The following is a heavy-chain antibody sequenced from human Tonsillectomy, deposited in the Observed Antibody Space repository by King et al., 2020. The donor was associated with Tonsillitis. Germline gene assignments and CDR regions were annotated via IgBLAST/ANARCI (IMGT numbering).Heavy chain of an antibody. CDR3: AKKEGSNWYGFDFDF. Sequence: VQLVESGGDLVQPGGSLRLSCAASGFTFTNFAMSWVRQAPGRGLQWVSSISASGGTTYYADSVKGRFTISRDTSKSTLYLQMSSLRVEDMAVYYCAKKEGSNWYGFDFDFWGRGTLVTVSS. V-gene: IGHV3-23*04. CDR1: GFTFTNFA. CDR2: ISASGGTT. J-gene: IGHJ4*02. D-gene: IGHD6-13*01.